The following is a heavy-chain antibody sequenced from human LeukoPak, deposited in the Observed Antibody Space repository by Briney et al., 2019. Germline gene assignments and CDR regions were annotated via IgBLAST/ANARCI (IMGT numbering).Heavy chain of an antibody. V-gene: IGHV4-61*01. CDR2: IYYSGST. J-gene: IGHJ5*02. D-gene: IGHD5-18*01. CDR1: GGSISSSSYY. Sequence: SETLSLTCTVSGGSISSSSYYWGWIRQPPGKGLEWIGYIYYSGSTNYNPSLKSRVTISVDTSKNQFSLKLSSVTAADTAVYYCAREEVYSGNWFDPWGQGTLVTVSS. CDR3: AREEVYSGNWFDP.